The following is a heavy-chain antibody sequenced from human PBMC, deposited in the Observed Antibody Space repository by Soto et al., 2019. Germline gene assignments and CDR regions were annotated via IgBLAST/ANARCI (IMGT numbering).Heavy chain of an antibody. CDR1: GGTFSSYA. CDR3: ARDTLSAAAIDYFDY. D-gene: IGHD2-2*01. Sequence: GASVKVSCKASGGTFSSYAISWVRQAPGQGLEWMGGIIPIFGTANYAQKFQGRVTITADESTSTAYMELSSLRSEDTAVYYCARDTLSAAAIDYFDYWGQGTLVTVSS. CDR2: IIPIFGTA. J-gene: IGHJ4*02. V-gene: IGHV1-69*13.